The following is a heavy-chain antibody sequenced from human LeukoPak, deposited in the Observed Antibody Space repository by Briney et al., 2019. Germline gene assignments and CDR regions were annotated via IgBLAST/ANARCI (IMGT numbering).Heavy chain of an antibody. CDR2: ISSSGSTI. D-gene: IGHD2-2*01. V-gene: IGHV3-48*03. J-gene: IGHJ4*02. Sequence: GGSLRLSCAASGFTFSSYEMNWVRQAPGKGLEWVSYISSSGSTIYYADSVKGRFTISRDNSKNTLYLQMNSLRAEDTAVYYCAKVGIVVVPAAMGYFDYWGQGTLVTVSS. CDR3: AKVGIVVVPAAMGYFDY. CDR1: GFTFSSYE.